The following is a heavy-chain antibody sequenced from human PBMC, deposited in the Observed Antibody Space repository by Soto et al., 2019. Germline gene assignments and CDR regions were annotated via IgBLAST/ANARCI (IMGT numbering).Heavy chain of an antibody. CDR1: GFTFSSYA. J-gene: IGHJ4*02. CDR3: ARGREDLVVVPAAIYFDY. Sequence: HPGGSLRLSCAASGFTFSSYAMHWVRQAPGKGLEWVAVISYDGSNKYYADSVKGRFTISRDNSKNTLYLQMNSLRAEDTAVYYCARGREDLVVVPAAIYFDYWGQGTLVTVSS. D-gene: IGHD2-2*01. V-gene: IGHV3-30-3*01. CDR2: ISYDGSNK.